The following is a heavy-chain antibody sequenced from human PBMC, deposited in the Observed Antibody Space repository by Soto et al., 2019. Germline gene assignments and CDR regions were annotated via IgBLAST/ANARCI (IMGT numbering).Heavy chain of an antibody. D-gene: IGHD3-3*01. V-gene: IGHV5-51*01. J-gene: IGHJ5*02. CDR1: GYSFTSYW. Sequence: PGESLKISCKGSGYSFTSYWIGWVRQMPGKGLEWMGIIYPGDSDTRYSPSFQGQVTISADKSISTAYLQWSSLKASDTAMYYCARHLIQGHITILGVNWFDPWGQGTLVTVSS. CDR2: IYPGDSDT. CDR3: ARHLIQGHITILGVNWFDP.